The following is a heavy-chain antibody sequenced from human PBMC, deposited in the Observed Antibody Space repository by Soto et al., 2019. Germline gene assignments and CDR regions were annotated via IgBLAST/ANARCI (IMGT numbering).Heavy chain of an antibody. J-gene: IGHJ6*02. CDR1: GGTLSSYA. D-gene: IGHD2-2*02. V-gene: IGHV1-69*01. CDR2: IIPIFGSA. CDR3: AGTREIPYYHGMDV. Sequence: QVQLVQSGAEVKKPGSSVKVSCKAPGGTLSSYAINWVRQAPGQGLEWMGGIIPIFGSANYAPKFQGSVTISADESTSTAYMEVSSLRSEDTAVYYCAGTREIPYYHGMDVWGQGTTVTVS.